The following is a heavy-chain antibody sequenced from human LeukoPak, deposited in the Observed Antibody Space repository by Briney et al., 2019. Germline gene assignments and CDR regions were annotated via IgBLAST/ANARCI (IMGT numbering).Heavy chain of an antibody. J-gene: IGHJ6*03. CDR2: INHSGST. V-gene: IGHV4-39*07. CDR3: ASMKVGSASRNYYYYMDV. Sequence: SETLSLTCTVSGGSISSSSYYWGWIRQPPGKGLEWIGEINHSGSTNYNPSLKSRVTISVDTSKNQFSLKLSSVTAADTAVYYCASMKVGSASRNYYYYMDVWGKGTTVTVSS. D-gene: IGHD1-26*01. CDR1: GGSISSSSYY.